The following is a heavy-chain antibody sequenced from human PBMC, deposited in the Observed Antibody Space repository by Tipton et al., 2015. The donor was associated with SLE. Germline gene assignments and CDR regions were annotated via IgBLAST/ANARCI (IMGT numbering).Heavy chain of an antibody. Sequence: SLRLSCAASGFTFSSYEMNWVRQAPGKGLEWVSYISSSGSTIYYADSVEGRFTISRDNAKNSLYLQMNSLRAEDTAVYYCAILGRMGLGYWGQGTLVTVSS. J-gene: IGHJ4*02. V-gene: IGHV3-48*03. D-gene: IGHD1-26*01. CDR3: AILGRMGLGY. CDR2: ISSSGSTI. CDR1: GFTFSSYE.